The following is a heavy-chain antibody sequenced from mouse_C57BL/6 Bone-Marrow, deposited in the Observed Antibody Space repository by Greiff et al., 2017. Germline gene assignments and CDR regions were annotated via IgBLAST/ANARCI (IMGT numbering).Heavy chain of an antibody. D-gene: IGHD2-12*01. CDR2: IDPSDSYT. Sequence: QVQLQQPGAELVMPGASVKLSCKASGYTFTSSWMHWVKQRPGQGLEWIGEIDPSDSYTNYNQKFKGKSTLTVDKSSSTAYMQLSSLTSEDSAVYYCARSYPDYWGQGTTLTVSS. CDR1: GYTFTSSW. CDR3: ARSYPDY. J-gene: IGHJ2*01. V-gene: IGHV1-69*01.